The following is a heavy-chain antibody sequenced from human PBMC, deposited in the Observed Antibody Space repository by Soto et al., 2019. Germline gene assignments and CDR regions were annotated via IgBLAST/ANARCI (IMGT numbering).Heavy chain of an antibody. CDR2: IIPILGIA. D-gene: IGHD6-19*01. Sequence: QVQLVQSGAEVKKPGSSVKVSCKASGGTFSSYTISWVRQAPGQGLEWMGRIIPILGIANYAQKFQGRVTITADKSTSTAYVELSSLRSEDTAVYYCARARRAVAGTGWFDPWGQGTLVTVSS. V-gene: IGHV1-69*02. J-gene: IGHJ5*02. CDR1: GGTFSSYT. CDR3: ARARRAVAGTGWFDP.